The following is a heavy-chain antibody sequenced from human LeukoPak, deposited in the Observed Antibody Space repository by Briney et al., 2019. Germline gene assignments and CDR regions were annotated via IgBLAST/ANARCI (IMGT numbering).Heavy chain of an antibody. J-gene: IGHJ4*02. V-gene: IGHV4-34*01. CDR3: ARGLGYLYSGYDPARFDY. Sequence: SETLSLTCAVYGGSFSGYYWSWIRQPPGKGLEWIGEINHSGSTNYNPSLKSRVTISVDTSKNQFSLKLSSVTAADTAVYYCARGLGYLYSGYDPARFDYWGQGALVTVSS. D-gene: IGHD5-12*01. CDR1: GGSFSGYY. CDR2: INHSGST.